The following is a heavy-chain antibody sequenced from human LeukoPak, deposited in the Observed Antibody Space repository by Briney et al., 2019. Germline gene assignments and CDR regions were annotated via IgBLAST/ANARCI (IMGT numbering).Heavy chain of an antibody. D-gene: IGHD3-10*01. J-gene: IGHJ4*02. CDR2: IYHSGST. V-gene: IGHV4-38-2*02. CDR1: GYSISSGYY. Sequence: LSETLSLTCTVSGYSISSGYYWGWIRQPPGKGLEWIGSIYHSGSTYYNPSLKSRVTISVDTSKNQFSLKLNSVTAADTAVYYCARTRGLYGSGNGAFVYWGQGKLVTVSS. CDR3: ARTRGLYGSGNGAFVY.